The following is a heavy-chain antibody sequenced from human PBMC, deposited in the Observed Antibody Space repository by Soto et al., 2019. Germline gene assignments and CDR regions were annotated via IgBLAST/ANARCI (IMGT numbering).Heavy chain of an antibody. CDR2: ISPFNHNT. CDR3: VRDAFAPSAPLDS. Sequence: GASVEVYCKASGCSFNNYGIIWVRQAPGQGLEWMGWISPFNHNTKYAQKCQGRVTMATDTSTSTVFMDLRSLRSDDTALYYCVRDAFAPSAPLDSWGQGTLVTVSS. CDR1: GCSFNNYG. J-gene: IGHJ4*02. V-gene: IGHV1-18*01.